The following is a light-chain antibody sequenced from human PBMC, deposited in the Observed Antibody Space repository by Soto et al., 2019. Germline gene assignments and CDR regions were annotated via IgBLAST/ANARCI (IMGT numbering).Light chain of an antibody. Sequence: EIVLTQSPGTLSLSPGERATLSCRASQSVSSSYLAWYQRKPDQAPRLLIYGASSRATGIPNRFSGSGSGTDFTLIISRLEPEDFAVYFCQQYGSSPGTFGQGTKVEIK. J-gene: IGKJ1*01. V-gene: IGKV3-20*01. CDR3: QQYGSSPGT. CDR2: GAS. CDR1: QSVSSSY.